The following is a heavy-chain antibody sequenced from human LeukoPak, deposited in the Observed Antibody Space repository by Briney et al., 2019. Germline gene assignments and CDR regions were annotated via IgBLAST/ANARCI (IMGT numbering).Heavy chain of an antibody. CDR3: ARMLSSKFCSGGSCYSGNYFDY. Sequence: GGSLRLSCAASGFAFSNYYMDWARQAPGKGLEWVGRIRNKANSYTTEYAASVKGRFTISRDDSKNSLYLQMNSLKTEDTAVYYCARMLSSKFCSGGSCYSGNYFDYWGQGTLVTVSS. D-gene: IGHD2-15*01. J-gene: IGHJ4*02. CDR2: IRNKANSYTT. V-gene: IGHV3-72*01. CDR1: GFAFSNYY.